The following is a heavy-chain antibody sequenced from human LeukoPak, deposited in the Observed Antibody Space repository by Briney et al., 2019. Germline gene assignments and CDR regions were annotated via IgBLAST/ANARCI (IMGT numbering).Heavy chain of an antibody. CDR3: ARDGSGWSRDV. V-gene: IGHV3-21*01. CDR2: ISSTTYT. J-gene: IGHJ6*02. Sequence: GGSLRLSCAASGFTFSVYSMSWIRQAPEKGLEWVSSISSTTYTYYADSVKGRFTISRDNSKNSLYLQMNSLTAEDTALYHCARDGSGWSRDVWGQGTTVTVSS. D-gene: IGHD6-19*01. CDR1: GFTFSVYS.